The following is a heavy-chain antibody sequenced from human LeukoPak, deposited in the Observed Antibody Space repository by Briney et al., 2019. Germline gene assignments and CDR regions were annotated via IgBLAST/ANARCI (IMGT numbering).Heavy chain of an antibody. CDR3: ARDGRNYYYMDV. Sequence: PSETLSLTCTVSGGSISSDSYYWSWIRQPAGKGLEWIGRIYTSGSTNYNPSLKSRVTISVDTSKNQFSLKLSSVTAADTAVYYCARDGRNYYYMDVWGKGTTVTVSS. CDR2: IYTSGST. CDR1: GGSISSDSYY. D-gene: IGHD3/OR15-3a*01. V-gene: IGHV4-61*02. J-gene: IGHJ6*03.